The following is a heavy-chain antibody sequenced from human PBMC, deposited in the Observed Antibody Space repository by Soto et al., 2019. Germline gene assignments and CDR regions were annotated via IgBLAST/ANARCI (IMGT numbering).Heavy chain of an antibody. CDR1: GGSISSSSYY. Sequence: SETLSLTCTVSGGSISSSSYYWGWIRQPPGKGLEWIGSIYYSGSTYYNPSLKSRVTISVDTSKNQFSLKLSSVTAADTAVYYCARHLFSGRDYDFWSGPPYYFDYWGQGTLVTVSS. V-gene: IGHV4-39*01. J-gene: IGHJ4*02. CDR2: IYYSGST. CDR3: ARHLFSGRDYDFWSGPPYYFDY. D-gene: IGHD3-3*01.